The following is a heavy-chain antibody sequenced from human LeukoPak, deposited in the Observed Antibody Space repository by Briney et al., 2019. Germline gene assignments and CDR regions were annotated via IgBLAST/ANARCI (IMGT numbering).Heavy chain of an antibody. J-gene: IGHJ4*02. CDR2: ISGSGGST. CDR3: ATRGDGYNYPR. CDR1: GFTFSSYA. Sequence: GGSLRLSCAASGFTFSSYAMSWVRQAPGKGLEWVSAISGSGGSTYYADSVKGRFTISRDNSKNTLYLQLNSLRVEDTAEYYCATRGDGYNYPRWGQGTLVTVSS. V-gene: IGHV3-23*01. D-gene: IGHD5-24*01.